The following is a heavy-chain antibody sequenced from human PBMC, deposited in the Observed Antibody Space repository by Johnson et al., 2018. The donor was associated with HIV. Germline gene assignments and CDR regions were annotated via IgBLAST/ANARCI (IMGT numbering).Heavy chain of an antibody. CDR2: IKQDGSEK. CDR1: GFTFSSYA. J-gene: IGHJ3*02. Sequence: QVQLVESGGGVVQPGRSLRLSCAASGFTFSSYAMHWVRQAPGKGLEWVANIKQDGSEKYYADSVQGRFTISRDNSKNTLYLQMNSLGAEDTGVYYCARDPMGGAFDMWGQGTTVTVSS. D-gene: IGHD3-10*01. V-gene: IGHV3-33*08. CDR3: ARDPMGGAFDM.